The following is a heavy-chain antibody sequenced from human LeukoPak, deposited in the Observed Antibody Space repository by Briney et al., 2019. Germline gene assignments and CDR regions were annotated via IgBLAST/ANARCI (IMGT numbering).Heavy chain of an antibody. J-gene: IGHJ2*01. V-gene: IGHV4-59*08. CDR2: VHNSGST. Sequence: KSSEILPLTCIVSGGSISSYYWSWIRQPPGKALEWIGDVHNSGSTNYKPSLKSRVTISVDTSKNEFSLKLSSVTAADTAVYYCARRFDIWGRGTLVTVSS. CDR1: GGSISSYY. CDR3: ARRFDI.